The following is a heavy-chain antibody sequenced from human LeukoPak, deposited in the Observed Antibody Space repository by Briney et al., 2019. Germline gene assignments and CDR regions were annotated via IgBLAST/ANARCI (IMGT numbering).Heavy chain of an antibody. CDR3: SCSGSYFGPFDY. D-gene: IGHD1-26*01. CDR1: GFTFGDYD. V-gene: IGHV3-49*04. Sequence: GGSLRLSCTASGFTFGDYDMSWVRQAPGKGLEWVGFIRSKAYGGTIEYAASVKGRFTISRDDSKSIAYLQMNSLKTEDTAVYYCSCSGSYFGPFDYWGQGTLVTVSP. CDR2: IRSKAYGGTI. J-gene: IGHJ4*02.